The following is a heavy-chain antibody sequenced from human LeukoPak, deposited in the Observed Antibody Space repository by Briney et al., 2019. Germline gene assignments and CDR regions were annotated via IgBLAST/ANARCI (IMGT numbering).Heavy chain of an antibody. Sequence: SVKVSCKASGGTFSSYAISWVRQAPGQGLEWMGRIIPIFGIANYAQKFQGRVTITADKSTSAAYMELSSLRSEDTAVYYCARAQGYYYDSSGYLDYWGQGTLVTVSS. CDR2: IIPIFGIA. CDR1: GGTFSSYA. D-gene: IGHD3-22*01. CDR3: ARAQGYYYDSSGYLDY. J-gene: IGHJ4*02. V-gene: IGHV1-69*04.